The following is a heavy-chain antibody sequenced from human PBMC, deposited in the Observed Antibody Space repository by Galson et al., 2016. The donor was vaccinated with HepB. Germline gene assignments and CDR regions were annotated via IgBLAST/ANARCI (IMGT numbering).Heavy chain of an antibody. V-gene: IGHV1-46*02. D-gene: IGHD5-18*01. CDR2: LPPSDGSP. CDR1: GYISNNDY. J-gene: IGHJ4*02. Sequence: SVKVSCKASGYISNNDYFHWVRQSPGQGLEWMGILPPSDGSPDYSQRFQGRVTMTRDTSTWTIYMALSRLRSEDPAVYYCAIGDYSYGPRFDFWGQVTLVTVSS. CDR3: AIGDYSYGPRFDF.